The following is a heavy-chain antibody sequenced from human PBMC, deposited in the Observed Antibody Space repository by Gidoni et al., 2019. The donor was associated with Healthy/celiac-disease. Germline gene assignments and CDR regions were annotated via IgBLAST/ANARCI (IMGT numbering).Heavy chain of an antibody. CDR1: GFNFGDYA. J-gene: IGHJ5*02. CDR2: IRSKAYGGTT. CDR3: TAWSVVVVAATENWFDP. V-gene: IGHV3-49*03. Sequence: EVQLVESGGGLVQPGRSLILSCTAPGFNFGDYAMRWFRQAPGKGLEWVGFIRSKAYGGTTEYAASVKGRFTISRDDTKSIAYLQMNSLKTEDTAVYYCTAWSVVVVAATENWFDPWGQGTLVTVSS. D-gene: IGHD2-15*01.